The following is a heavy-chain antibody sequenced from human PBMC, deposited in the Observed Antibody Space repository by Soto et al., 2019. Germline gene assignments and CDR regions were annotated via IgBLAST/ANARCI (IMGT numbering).Heavy chain of an antibody. CDR1: GYTLTELS. V-gene: IGHV1-24*01. CDR3: ATWSAAISPAQDWFDP. J-gene: IGHJ5*02. CDR2: FDPEDGET. D-gene: IGHD3-3*01. Sequence: ASVKVSCKVSGYTLTELSMHWVRQAPGKGLEWMGGFDPEDGETIYAQKFQGRVTMTEDTSTDTAYMELSSLRSEDTAVYYCATWSAAISPAQDWFDPWGQGTLVTVSS.